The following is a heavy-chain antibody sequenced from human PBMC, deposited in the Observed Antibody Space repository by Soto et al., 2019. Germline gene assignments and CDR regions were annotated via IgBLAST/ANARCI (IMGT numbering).Heavy chain of an antibody. CDR1: GYTFSTYA. CDR2: INAGNGKT. D-gene: IGHD4-17*01. V-gene: IGHV1-3*01. Sequence: QVQLVQSGAEVKKPGASVKVSCKASGYTFSTYAMHWVRQAPGQGLEWMGWINAGNGKTKYSLKFQARVTSSRDTSASAAYMELSSLRPEDTAVYYCARAEYYGRDWNFDLWGRGTLVTVSS. J-gene: IGHJ2*01. CDR3: ARAEYYGRDWNFDL.